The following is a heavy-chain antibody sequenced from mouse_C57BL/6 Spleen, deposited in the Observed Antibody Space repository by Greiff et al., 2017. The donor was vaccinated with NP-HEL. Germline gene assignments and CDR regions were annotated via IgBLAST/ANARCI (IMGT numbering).Heavy chain of an antibody. D-gene: IGHD1-1*01. V-gene: IGHV3-6*01. CDR3: ARERMYYYGSSYDRYAMDY. CDR2: ISYDGSN. J-gene: IGHJ4*01. CDR1: GYSITSGYY. Sequence: EVQLQQSGPGLVKPSQSLSLTCSVTGYSITSGYYWNWIRQFPGNKLEWMGYISYDGSNNYNPSLKNRISITRDTSKNQFFLKLNSVTTEDTATYYCARERMYYYGSSYDRYAMDYWGQGTSVTVSS.